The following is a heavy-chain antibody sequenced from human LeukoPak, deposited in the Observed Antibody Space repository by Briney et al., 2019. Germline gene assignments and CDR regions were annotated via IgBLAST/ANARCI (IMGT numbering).Heavy chain of an antibody. CDR2: INQAGSEE. J-gene: IGHJ4*02. CDR3: ARGHYGDYD. CDR1: GFTFRTYW. V-gene: IGHV3-7*01. Sequence: GGSLRLSCAASGFTFRTYWRSWVRQAPGKGLEWVANINQAGSEEYYVDSVKGRFSIYRDNAKNSLYLQMNSLRAEDTAVYYCARGHYGDYDWGQGTQVTVSS. D-gene: IGHD4-17*01.